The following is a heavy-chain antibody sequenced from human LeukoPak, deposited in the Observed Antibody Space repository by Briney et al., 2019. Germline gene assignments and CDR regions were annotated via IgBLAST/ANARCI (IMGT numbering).Heavy chain of an antibody. CDR1: GGAFSSYA. Sequence: EASVKVSCKASGGAFSSYAISWVRQAPGQGLEWMGGIIPIFGTANYAQKFQGRVTITTDESTSTAYMELSSLRSEDTAVYYCALRAGSQVGSGQPPRWFDPWGQGTLVTVSS. V-gene: IGHV1-69*05. J-gene: IGHJ5*02. D-gene: IGHD2-15*01. CDR2: IIPIFGTA. CDR3: ALRAGSQVGSGQPPRWFDP.